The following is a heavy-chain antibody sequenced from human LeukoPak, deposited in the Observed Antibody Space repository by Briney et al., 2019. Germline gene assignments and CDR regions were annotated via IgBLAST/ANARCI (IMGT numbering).Heavy chain of an antibody. CDR3: AKLGTGDGSYC. J-gene: IGHJ4*02. V-gene: IGHV3-23*01. CDR1: GFTFSNYA. Sequence: GGSLRLSCAAYGFTFSNYAMSWVRQAPGKGLEWVSGTSGSAGSTSYADSVKGRFTISRDNSKNTLYLQMNSLRAEDTAIYYCAKLGTGDGSYCWGQGTLVTVSS. CDR2: TSGSAGST. D-gene: IGHD1-26*01.